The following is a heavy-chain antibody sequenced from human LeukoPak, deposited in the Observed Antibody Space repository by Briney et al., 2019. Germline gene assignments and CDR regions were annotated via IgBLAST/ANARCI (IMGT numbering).Heavy chain of an antibody. V-gene: IGHV1-69*06. D-gene: IGHD2-15*01. J-gene: IGHJ3*02. CDR1: GYTFTSYG. CDR2: IIPIFGTA. Sequence: ASVKVSCKASGYTFTSYGISWVRQAPGQGLEWMGGIIPIFGTANYAQKFQGRVTITADKSTSTAYMELSSLRSEDTAVYYCASHSYCSGGSCYPGLDAFDIWGQGTMVTVSS. CDR3: ASHSYCSGGSCYPGLDAFDI.